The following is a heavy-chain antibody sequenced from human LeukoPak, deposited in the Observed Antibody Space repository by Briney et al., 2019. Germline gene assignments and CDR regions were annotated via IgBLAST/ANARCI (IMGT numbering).Heavy chain of an antibody. CDR1: GFTFSNYW. CDR2: IKYDGSAT. D-gene: IGHD3-3*01. V-gene: IGHV3-74*01. J-gene: IGHJ4*02. Sequence: PGGSLRLSCAASGFTFSNYWMHWIRQVPGKGLVWVSHIKYDGSATNYADSVKGRFTISRDNAKNTLYLQMNSLRAEDTAVYYCVKEYHSRGFGAYFDYWGQGTLVTVSS. CDR3: VKEYHSRGFGAYFDY.